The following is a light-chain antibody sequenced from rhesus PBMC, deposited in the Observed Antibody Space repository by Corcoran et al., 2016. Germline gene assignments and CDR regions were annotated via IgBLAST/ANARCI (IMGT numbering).Light chain of an antibody. CDR1: QGISSD. V-gene: IGKV1-25*01. J-gene: IGKJ1*01. CDR3: QKYNSLPPT. Sequence: DIQMTQSPSSVSASVGDRVTINCRASQGISSDLAWYQQKPGKAPKLLIYYAATLQSGVPSRFSGSGSGTEFTLTISSLQSEDFATYYCQKYNSLPPTFGQGTKVEIK. CDR2: YAA.